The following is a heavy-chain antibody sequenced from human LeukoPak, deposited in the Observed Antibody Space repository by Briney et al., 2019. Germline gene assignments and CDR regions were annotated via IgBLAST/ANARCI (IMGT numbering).Heavy chain of an antibody. D-gene: IGHD3/OR15-3a*01. CDR2: IYYSGPS. J-gene: IGHJ4*02. CDR3: ARGLGLRPRN. V-gene: IGHV4-39*01. Sequence: TSETLSLTCTVSGGSIRSSSYSGAWIRQPPGKGLEWIGSIYYSGPSHYNPSLKSRVIISVDTSKNQFSLKLSSVTAADTAVYYCARGLGLRPRNWGQGTLVTVSS. CDR1: GGSIRSSSYS.